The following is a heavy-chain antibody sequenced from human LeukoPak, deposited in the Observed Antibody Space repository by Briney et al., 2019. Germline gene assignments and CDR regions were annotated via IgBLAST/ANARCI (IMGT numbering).Heavy chain of an antibody. J-gene: IGHJ3*02. CDR2: IKSKTDGGTT. CDR1: GFTFSNAW. Sequence: GGSLRLSCAASGFTFSNAWMSWVRQAPGKGLEWVGRIKSKTDGGTTDYAAPVKGRFTISRDDSKNTLYLQMNSLKTEDTAVYYCTTGSLPPSWVEGLYDAFDIWGQGTMVTVSS. CDR3: TTGSLPPSWVEGLYDAFDI. D-gene: IGHD7-27*01. V-gene: IGHV3-15*01.